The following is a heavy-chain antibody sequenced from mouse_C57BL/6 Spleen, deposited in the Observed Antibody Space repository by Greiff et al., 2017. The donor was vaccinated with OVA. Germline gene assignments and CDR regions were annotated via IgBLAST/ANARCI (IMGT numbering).Heavy chain of an antibody. CDR2: IHPNSGST. CDR3: APTRVTSYYFDY. V-gene: IGHV1-64*01. Sequence: QVQLQQPGAELVKPGASVKLSCKASGYTFTSYWMHWVKQRPGQGLEWIGMIHPNSGSTNYNEKFKSKATLTVDKSSSTAYMQLSSLTSEDSAVYYCAPTRVTSYYFDYWGQGTTLTVSS. D-gene: IGHD2-9*01. J-gene: IGHJ2*01. CDR1: GYTFTSYW.